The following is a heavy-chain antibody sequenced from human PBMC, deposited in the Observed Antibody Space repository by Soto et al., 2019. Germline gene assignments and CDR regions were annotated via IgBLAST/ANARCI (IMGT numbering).Heavy chain of an antibody. D-gene: IGHD4-17*01. CDR3: ARLPTGYPNWFDP. V-gene: IGHV5-51*01. CDR2: IHPGDSRT. Sequence: LGETLKISCKGSGYSFTAYWIGWMRQMPGEGLEWMGVIHPGDSRTEYSPSFQGHVTISADKSINTAYLQWSSLKASDTAIYYCARLPTGYPNWFDPWGQGTLVTVSS. J-gene: IGHJ5*02. CDR1: GYSFTAYW.